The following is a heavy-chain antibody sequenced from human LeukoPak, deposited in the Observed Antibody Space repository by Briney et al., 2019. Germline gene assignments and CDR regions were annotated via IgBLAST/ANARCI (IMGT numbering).Heavy chain of an antibody. CDR1: GFTVSGNY. CDR2: IYSGGTT. V-gene: IGHV3-53*01. Sequence: GGSLRHSCAVSGFTVSGNYMSWVRQAPGKGLEWVSLIYSGGTTYYADSVKGRFTISRDNSKNTLYLQMNSLRAEDTAVYYCARRAGGYSHPYDYWGQGILVTVSS. D-gene: IGHD4-23*01. J-gene: IGHJ4*02. CDR3: ARRAGGYSHPYDY.